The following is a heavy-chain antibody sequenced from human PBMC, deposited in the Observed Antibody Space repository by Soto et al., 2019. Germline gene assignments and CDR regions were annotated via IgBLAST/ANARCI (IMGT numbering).Heavy chain of an antibody. V-gene: IGHV3-21*01. Sequence: EVQLVESGGCLVKPGGYLRLSCAASGFTFSSYSMNCVRQAPGKGLEWVSSISSSSSYIYYADSVKGRFTISRDNAKNSMYRQMNSLRAEDTAVYYCARSIAAAGDQFLYCDYWGPGTLVTVSS. CDR2: ISSSSSYI. D-gene: IGHD6-13*01. CDR3: ARSIAAAGDQFLYCDY. J-gene: IGHJ4*02. CDR1: GFTFSSYS.